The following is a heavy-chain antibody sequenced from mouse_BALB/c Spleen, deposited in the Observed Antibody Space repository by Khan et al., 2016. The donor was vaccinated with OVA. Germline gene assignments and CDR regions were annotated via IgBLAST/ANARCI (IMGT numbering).Heavy chain of an antibody. CDR3: TRPGDYRAYFDY. V-gene: IGHV1-9*01. J-gene: IGHJ2*01. CDR2: LLPGRGST. Sequence: QVQLKQSGAELMKPGASVKISCKATGYTFSSYWIEWVKQRPGHGLERIGELLPGRGSTNYNEKFKGKATFTADTSSNTVYMQPNSLTSEDTAGDYCTRPGDYRAYFDYWGQGTTLTVSS. D-gene: IGHD2-13*01. CDR1: GYTFSSYW.